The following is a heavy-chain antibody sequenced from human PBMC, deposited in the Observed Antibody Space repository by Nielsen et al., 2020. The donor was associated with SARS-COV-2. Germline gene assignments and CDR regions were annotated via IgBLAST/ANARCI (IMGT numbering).Heavy chain of an antibody. CDR3: ARLLPAGYVILTGYYISDYYFDY. D-gene: IGHD3-9*01. J-gene: IGHJ4*02. Sequence: SETLSLTCTASGCSISSYYWSWIRQPPGKGLEWIAYIDYSGSTNYNASLKSRVTISADTSKNHFSLKLSSVTAADTAVYYCARLLPAGYVILTGYYISDYYFDYWGQGTLVTVSS. CDR2: IDYSGST. V-gene: IGHV4-59*01. CDR1: GCSISSYY.